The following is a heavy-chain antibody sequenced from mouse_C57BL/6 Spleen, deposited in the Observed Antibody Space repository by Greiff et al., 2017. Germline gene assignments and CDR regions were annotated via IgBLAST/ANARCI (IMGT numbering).Heavy chain of an antibody. V-gene: IGHV1-15*01. CDR2: IDPETGGT. D-gene: IGHD1-1*01. CDR3: SKRGAYGNTHYFDY. J-gene: IGHJ2*01. Sequence: QVQLQQSGAELVRPGASVTLSCKASGYTFTDYEMHWVKQTPVHGLEWIGAIDPETGGTAYNQKFKGKAILTADKSDSTAYMELRSLTSEDSAVYYCSKRGAYGNTHYFDYWGQGTTLTVSS. CDR1: GYTFTDYE.